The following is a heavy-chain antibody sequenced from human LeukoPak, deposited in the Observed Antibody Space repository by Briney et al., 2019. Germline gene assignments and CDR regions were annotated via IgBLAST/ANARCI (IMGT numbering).Heavy chain of an antibody. V-gene: IGHV3-30-3*01. D-gene: IGHD6-13*01. CDR1: GFTLSSYA. CDR3: ARIGAGSSRDY. CDR2: ISYDGSSK. J-gene: IGHJ4*02. Sequence: QPGRSLRLSCAASGFTLSSYAMHWVRQAPGKGLEWVALISYDGSSKYYADSVKGRFTISRDNSKDTLYLQMNSLRAEDTAVYYCARIGAGSSRDYWGQGTLVTVSS.